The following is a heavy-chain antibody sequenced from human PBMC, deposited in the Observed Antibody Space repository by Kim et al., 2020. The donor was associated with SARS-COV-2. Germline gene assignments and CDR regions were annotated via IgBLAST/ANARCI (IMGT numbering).Heavy chain of an antibody. V-gene: IGHV2-5*02. CDR3: AQRTRGFAEPYFDY. CDR1: GFSLSTSGVG. D-gene: IGHD3-10*01. CDR2: IYWVDDK. Sequence: SGPTLVNPTQTLTLTCTFSGFSLSTSGVGVGWIRQPPGKALEWLALIYWVDDKRYSPSLKSRLTITKDTSKNQVVLTMTNMDPLYTATYYCAQRTRGFAEPYFDYWGQGTLVTVSS. J-gene: IGHJ4*02.